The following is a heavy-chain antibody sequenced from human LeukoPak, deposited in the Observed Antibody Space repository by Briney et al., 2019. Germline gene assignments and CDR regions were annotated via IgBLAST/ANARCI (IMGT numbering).Heavy chain of an antibody. V-gene: IGHV3-7*01. D-gene: IGHD2-21*02. J-gene: IGHJ6*02. CDR2: IKQDGSEK. Sequence: PGGSLRLSCAASGFTFSSYWMSWVRQAPGKGLEWVANIKQDGSEKYYVDSVKGRFTISRDNAKNPLYLQMNSLRAEDTAVYYCARDIVVVTAVPYGMDVWGQGTTVTVSS. CDR1: GFTFSSYW. CDR3: ARDIVVVTAVPYGMDV.